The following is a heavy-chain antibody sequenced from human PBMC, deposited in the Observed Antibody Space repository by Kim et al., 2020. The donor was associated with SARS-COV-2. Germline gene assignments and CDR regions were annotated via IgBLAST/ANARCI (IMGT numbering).Heavy chain of an antibody. J-gene: IGHJ4*02. V-gene: IGHV4-31*03. CDR2: IYYSGST. D-gene: IGHD3-10*01. CDR1: GGSISSGGYY. CDR3: ARVFRLVGYYFDY. Sequence: SETLSLTCTVSGGSISSGGYYWSWIRQHPGKGLEWIGYIYYSGSTYYNPSLKSRGTISVETSTNQFSLMLSSVTAADTAEYYCARVFRLVGYYFDYWGQGTLVTVSS.